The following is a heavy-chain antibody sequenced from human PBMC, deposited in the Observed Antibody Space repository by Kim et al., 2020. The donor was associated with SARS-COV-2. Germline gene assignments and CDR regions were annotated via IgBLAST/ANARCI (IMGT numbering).Heavy chain of an antibody. CDR2: INHSGST. CDR3: ARAPWWIAASLYYFDY. J-gene: IGHJ4*02. D-gene: IGHD6-13*01. Sequence: SETLSLTCAVSGGSFSGYYWNWIRQPPGKGLEWVWEINHSGSTNYNPSLKSRVTITVDTSKNQFSLKLSSVTAADTAVDYCARAPWWIAASLYYFDYWGQRTLVTVSS. V-gene: IGHV4-34*01. CDR1: GGSFSGYY.